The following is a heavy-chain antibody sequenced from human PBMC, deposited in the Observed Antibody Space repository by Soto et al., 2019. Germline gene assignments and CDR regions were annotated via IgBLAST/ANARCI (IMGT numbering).Heavy chain of an antibody. D-gene: IGHD3-10*01. CDR2: IIPIFGTA. CDR1: GGTFSSYT. Sequence: GASVKVSCKASGGTFSSYTISWVRQAPGQGLEWMGRIIPIFGTANYAQKFQGRVTITADESTSTAYMELSSLRSEDTAVYYCARTPYYYGSGSGYYYYGMDVWGQGTTVTVSS. J-gene: IGHJ6*02. CDR3: ARTPYYYGSGSGYYYYGMDV. V-gene: IGHV1-69*13.